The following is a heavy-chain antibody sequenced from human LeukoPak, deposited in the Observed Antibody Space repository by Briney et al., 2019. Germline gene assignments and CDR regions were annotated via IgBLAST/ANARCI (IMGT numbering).Heavy chain of an antibody. CDR1: GFTFSSYA. J-gene: IGHJ6*02. D-gene: IGHD3-22*01. V-gene: IGHV1-69*04. CDR2: IIPILGIA. CDR3: ARANYYDSSGYYYYGMDV. Sequence: GGSLRLSCAASGFTFSSYAISWVRQAPGQGLEWMGRIIPILGIANYAQKFQGRVTITADKSTSTAYMELSSLRSEDTAVYYCARANYYDSSGYYYYGMDVWGQGTTVTVSS.